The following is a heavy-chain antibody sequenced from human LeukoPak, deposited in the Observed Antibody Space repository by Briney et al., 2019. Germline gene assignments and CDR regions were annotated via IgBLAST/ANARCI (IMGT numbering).Heavy chain of an antibody. CDR1: GFTFSRNT. Sequence: GGSLRLSCSGSGFTFSRNTMHWVRQAPGGGLDYVSAISSNGGSTYYADSVKGRFIISRDNSKNTLYLQMSSLRPDDTAVYYCVKSSASRVHFDYWGQGTLVTVSS. CDR2: ISSNGGST. D-gene: IGHD6-6*01. CDR3: VKSSASRVHFDY. V-gene: IGHV3-64D*06. J-gene: IGHJ4*02.